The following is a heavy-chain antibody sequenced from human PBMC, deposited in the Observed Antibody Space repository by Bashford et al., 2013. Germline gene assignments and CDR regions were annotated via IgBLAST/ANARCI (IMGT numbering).Heavy chain of an antibody. J-gene: IGHJ5*02. D-gene: IGHD2-2*01. CDR2: IFASGST. Sequence: SSETLSLTCTVSGDSIKSYYWSWIRQPAGKGLEWIGRIFASGSTNYNPSFKSRVTMSVDTSKNQFSLKVTSVTAADTAVYYCARDSTKCITTSCRPNWFDPWGRGTLVTVSS. CDR3: ARDSTKCITTSCRPNWFDP. CDR1: GDSIKSYY. V-gene: IGHV4-4*07.